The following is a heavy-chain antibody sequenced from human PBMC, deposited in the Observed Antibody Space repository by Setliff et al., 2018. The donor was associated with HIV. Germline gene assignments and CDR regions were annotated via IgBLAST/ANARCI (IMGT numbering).Heavy chain of an antibody. Sequence: SETLSLTCTVSGGSMSSSSYYWGWIRQPPGKGLEWIGSIYYSGSTYYNPSLKSRVTISVDTSKNQFSLKLSSVTAADTAVYYCATLPQGYDYFDYWGHGTLVTVSS. CDR2: IYYSGST. D-gene: IGHD3-3*01. CDR1: GGSMSSSSYY. CDR3: ATLPQGYDYFDY. V-gene: IGHV4-39*07. J-gene: IGHJ4*01.